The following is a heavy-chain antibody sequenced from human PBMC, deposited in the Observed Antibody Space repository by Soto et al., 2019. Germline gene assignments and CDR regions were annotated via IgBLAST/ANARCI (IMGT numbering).Heavy chain of an antibody. V-gene: IGHV3-21*01. Sequence: GSLRLSCAASGFTFSSYSMNWVRQAPGKGLEWVSFISSSSTYIYYADSVKGRFTISRDNAKNSLYLQMNSLRAEDTAVYYCARSEGLLADSYWGQGTLVTVSS. J-gene: IGHJ4*02. CDR1: GFTFSSYS. CDR3: ARSEGLLADSY. CDR2: ISSSSTYI. D-gene: IGHD6-19*01.